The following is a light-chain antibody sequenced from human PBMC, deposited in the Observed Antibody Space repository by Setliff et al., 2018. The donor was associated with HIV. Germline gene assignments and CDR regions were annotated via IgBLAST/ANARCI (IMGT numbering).Light chain of an antibody. Sequence: QSVLTQPPSASGTPGQRVSISCSGSSSNIGSNFVYWYRQLPGTAPKLLIYRNNQRPSGVPDRFSGSKSGTSASQAISGLRSEDEADYYCGAWDDSLSGLVFGTGTKVTVL. J-gene: IGLJ1*01. V-gene: IGLV1-47*01. CDR3: GAWDDSLSGLV. CDR2: RNN. CDR1: SSNIGSNF.